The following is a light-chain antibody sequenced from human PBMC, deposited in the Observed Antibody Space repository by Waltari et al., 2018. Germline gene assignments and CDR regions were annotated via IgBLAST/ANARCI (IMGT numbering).Light chain of an antibody. J-gene: IGLJ2*01. CDR2: QDN. CDR3: YSASDNNLVI. V-gene: IGLV3-27*01. Sequence: SYELTQPSSVSVSPGQTARITCSGAILAKTHARWFQQKPGQAPLLVIFQDNLRPSGIPERFSGSSSGTTVTLTISGAHVDDEADYHCYSASDNNLVIFGGGTKLTVL. CDR1: ILAKTH.